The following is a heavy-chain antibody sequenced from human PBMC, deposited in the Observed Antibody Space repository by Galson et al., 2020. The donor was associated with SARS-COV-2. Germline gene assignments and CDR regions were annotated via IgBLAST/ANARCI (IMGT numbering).Heavy chain of an antibody. CDR3: ARDRGVDGGISEDFDL. V-gene: IGHV4-38-2*02. D-gene: IGHD2-15*01. J-gene: IGHJ2*01. Sequence: SQTLSLTCTVSGVSITSGYFWGWIRQPPEKGLEWIGLIYHSGSTYYNPSLKSRVTISVDTSKNQFSLKLTSVSAADTGVYYCARDRGVDGGISEDFDLWGRGTLVTVSS. CDR1: GVSITSGYF. CDR2: IYHSGST.